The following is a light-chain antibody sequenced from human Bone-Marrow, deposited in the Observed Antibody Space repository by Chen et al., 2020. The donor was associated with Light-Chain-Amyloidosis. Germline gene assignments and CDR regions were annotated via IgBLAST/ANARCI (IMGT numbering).Light chain of an antibody. CDR3: SSYTITNTLV. J-gene: IGLJ1*01. CDR1: SSDVGGDNH. CDR2: EVT. V-gene: IGLV2-14*01. Sequence: QSALTQPASVSGSPGQSITISCTGTSSDVGGDNHVSWYQQHPDKAPKLMIYEVTNRPSWVPDRFSGSTSDNTASLTISGLQTEDEADYFCSSYTITNTLVVGSGTRVTVL.